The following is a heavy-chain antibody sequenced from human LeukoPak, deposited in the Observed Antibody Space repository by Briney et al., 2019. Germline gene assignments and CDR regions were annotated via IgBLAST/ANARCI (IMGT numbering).Heavy chain of an antibody. CDR1: GGSFSGYY. V-gene: IGHV4-34*01. J-gene: IGHJ5*02. CDR3: ARGGGSWGIDP. Sequence: SQTLSLTCAVYGGSFSGYYWSWIRQPPGKGLEWIGEINHSGSTNYNPSLKSRVTISVDTSKNQFSLKLSSVTAADTAVYYCARGGGSWGIDPWGQGTLVTVSS. CDR2: INHSGST. D-gene: IGHD6-13*01.